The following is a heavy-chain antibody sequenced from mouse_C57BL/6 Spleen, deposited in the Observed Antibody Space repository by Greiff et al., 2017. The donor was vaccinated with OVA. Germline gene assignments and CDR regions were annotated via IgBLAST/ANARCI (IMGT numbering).Heavy chain of an antibody. CDR3: TRVYDYDRGYFDV. CDR2: ISSGGDYI. V-gene: IGHV5-9-1*02. D-gene: IGHD2-4*01. CDR1: GFTFSSYA. Sequence: EVHLVESGEGLVKPGGSLKLSCAASGFTFSSYAMSWVRQTPEKRLEWVAYISSGGDYIYYADTVKGRFTISRDNARNTLYLQMSSLKSEDTAMYYCTRVYDYDRGYFDVWGTGTTVTVSS. J-gene: IGHJ1*03.